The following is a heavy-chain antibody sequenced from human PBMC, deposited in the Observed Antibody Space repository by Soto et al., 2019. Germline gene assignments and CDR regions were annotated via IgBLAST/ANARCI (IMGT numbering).Heavy chain of an antibody. CDR1: GFTFSSYA. D-gene: IGHD4-4*01. CDR3: ARPLWRDDYNWGYFDL. CDR2: ISYDGSNK. V-gene: IGHV3-30-3*01. J-gene: IGHJ2*01. Sequence: QVQLVESGGGVVQPGRSLRLSCAASGFTFSSYAMHWVRQAPGKGLEWVAVISYDGSNKYYADSVKGRFTLSRDNSKNPLYLQMNSLRTEDTAVYYCARPLWRDDYNWGYFDLWGRGTLVTVSS.